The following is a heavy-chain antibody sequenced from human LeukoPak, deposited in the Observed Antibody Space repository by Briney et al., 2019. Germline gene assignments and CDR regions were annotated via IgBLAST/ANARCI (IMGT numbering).Heavy chain of an antibody. CDR2: IYTSGST. Sequence: SQTLSLTCTVSGGSISSGSYYWSWIRQPAGKGLEWIGRIYTSGSTNYNPSLKSRVTISVDTSKNQFSLKLSSVTAADTAVYYCARDLRYSSSWYNWSDPWGQGTLVTVSS. J-gene: IGHJ5*02. CDR1: GGSISSGSYY. V-gene: IGHV4-61*02. D-gene: IGHD6-13*01. CDR3: ARDLRYSSSWYNWSDP.